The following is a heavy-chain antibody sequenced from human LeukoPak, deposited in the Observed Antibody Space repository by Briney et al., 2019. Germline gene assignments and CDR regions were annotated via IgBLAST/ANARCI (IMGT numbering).Heavy chain of an antibody. CDR3: ARHRTITMVRGVMAFDP. D-gene: IGHD3-10*01. J-gene: IGHJ5*02. CDR1: GGSISSYY. CDR2: IHYNGST. Sequence: SEPLSLTCTASGGSISSYYWSWIRQPPGKGLGWIGYIHYNGSTNYSPSLQSRVTISVDTSKNQFSLKLSSVNAADTAVYYCARHRTITMVRGVMAFDPEGQGNRVTVSS. V-gene: IGHV4-59*08.